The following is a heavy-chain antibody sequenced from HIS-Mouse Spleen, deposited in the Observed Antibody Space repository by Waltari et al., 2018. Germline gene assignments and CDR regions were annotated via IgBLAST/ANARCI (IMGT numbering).Heavy chain of an antibody. D-gene: IGHD3-10*01. CDR2: INPNSGGT. V-gene: IGHV1-2*02. J-gene: IGHJ6*02. CDR3: ARDYYGSGSYYYYYGMDV. CDR1: GYTFTGYY. Sequence: QVQLVQSGAEVKKPGASVKVSCKASGYTFTGYYMHWVRQAPGQGLEWMGWINPNSGGTNYAQKLQGRVTMTRDTSISTAYMEVSRLRSDDTAVYYCARDYYGSGSYYYYYGMDVWGQGTTVTVSS.